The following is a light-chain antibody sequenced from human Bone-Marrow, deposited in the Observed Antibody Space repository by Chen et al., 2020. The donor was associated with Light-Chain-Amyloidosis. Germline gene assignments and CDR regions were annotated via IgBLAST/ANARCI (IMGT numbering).Light chain of an antibody. V-gene: IGLV3-21*02. CDR3: QVWDRSSDRPV. CDR1: NIGSTS. J-gene: IGLJ3*02. Sequence: SYVLTQPSSVSVAPGQTATIACGGNNIGSTSVHWYQQTPGQAPLLVVYDDSDRPSGIPERVSGANSANTATLTISRGEAGDEADYYCQVWDRSSDRPVFGGGTKLTVL. CDR2: DDS.